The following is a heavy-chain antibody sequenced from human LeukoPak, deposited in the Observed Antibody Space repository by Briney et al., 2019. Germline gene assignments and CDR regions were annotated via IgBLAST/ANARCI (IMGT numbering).Heavy chain of an antibody. CDR1: AFSFSSYA. D-gene: IGHD1-26*01. V-gene: IGHV3-15*01. J-gene: IGHJ4*02. Sequence: GGSLRLSCAASAFSFSSYAMSWVRQAPGKGLEWVGRIKSKTDGGTTDYAAPVKGRFTISRDDSKNTLYLQMNSLKTEDTAVYYCTTEDPLIVGATSVTDYWGQGTLVTVSS. CDR2: IKSKTDGGTT. CDR3: TTEDPLIVGATSVTDY.